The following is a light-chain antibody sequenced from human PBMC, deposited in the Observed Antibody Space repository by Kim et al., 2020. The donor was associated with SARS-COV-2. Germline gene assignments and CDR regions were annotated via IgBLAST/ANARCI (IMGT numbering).Light chain of an antibody. J-gene: IGLJ2*01. V-gene: IGLV3-21*04. CDR1: SIGSKS. Sequence: SYELTQPPSVSVAPGKTARVSCGGNSIGSKSVHWYQQKSGQAPLLVFSYDSDRPSGIPERFSGSNSGNTATLTISRVEAGDEADYYCQVWDSSSDHRVVFGGGTKLTVL. CDR3: QVWDSSSDHRVV. CDR2: YDS.